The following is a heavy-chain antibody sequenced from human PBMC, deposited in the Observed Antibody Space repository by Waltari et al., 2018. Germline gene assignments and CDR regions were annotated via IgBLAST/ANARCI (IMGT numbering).Heavy chain of an antibody. CDR2: INSGGDT. CDR1: GFIVSNYY. CDR3: ARDVAGYYYFDL. J-gene: IGHJ2*01. V-gene: IGHV3-53*01. Sequence: EVQLVESGGGLIQPGGSLRLSCAGSGFIVSNYYMSWVRQAPGKGLEWVSVINSGGDTHYADSVKGRFTISRDNSKNTIYLQLNTLRAEDTALYYCARDVAGYYYFDLWGRGTLVTV.